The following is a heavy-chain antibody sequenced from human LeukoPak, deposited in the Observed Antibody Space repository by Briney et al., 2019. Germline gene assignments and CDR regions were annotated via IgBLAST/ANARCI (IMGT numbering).Heavy chain of an antibody. CDR3: ARAYYESSAYRHAVYFDY. D-gene: IGHD3-22*01. V-gene: IGHV1-46*01. CDR1: GYIFTDYY. Sequence: ASVKVSCKASGYIFTDYYMHWVRQAPGQELGWMGIINPSDDSTRYAQKFQGRVTMTKDTSTNTVYMHLSSLSSDDTAVYYCARAYYESSAYRHAVYFDYWGQGTLVTVSS. J-gene: IGHJ4*02. CDR2: INPSDDST.